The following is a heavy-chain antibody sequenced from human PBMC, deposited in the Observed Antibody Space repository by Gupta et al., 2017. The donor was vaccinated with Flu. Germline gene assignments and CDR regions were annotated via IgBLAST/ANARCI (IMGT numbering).Heavy chain of an antibody. J-gene: IGHJ4*02. V-gene: IGHV1-8*01. Sequence: QVQLVQSGAEVRRPGASVKVSCKASGYTFTGFAINWVGPAAGQGPEWMGWMSPKGYRTGYAQNFQGRVTMTRDASISTAYMELTSLTSDDTAVYYCARGITRGVDYWGQGTLVTVSS. CDR1: GYTFTGFA. D-gene: IGHD1-20*01. CDR3: ARGITRGVDY. CDR2: MSPKGYRT.